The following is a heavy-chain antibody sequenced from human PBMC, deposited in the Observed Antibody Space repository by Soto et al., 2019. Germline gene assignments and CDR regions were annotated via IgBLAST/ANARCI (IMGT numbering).Heavy chain of an antibody. D-gene: IGHD1-26*01. V-gene: IGHV1-46*01. CDR1: GYTFTSXY. CDR3: ARDRTVDSGSYYGMAYYGMDV. J-gene: IGHJ6*02. Sequence: ASVKVSCKASGYTFTSXYMHWVRQAPGQVLEWMGIINPSGGSTSYAQKFQGRVTITRDTSTSTVYMELSSLRSEDTAVYYCARDRTVDSGSYYGMAYYGMDVWGQGTTVTVSS. CDR2: INPSGGST.